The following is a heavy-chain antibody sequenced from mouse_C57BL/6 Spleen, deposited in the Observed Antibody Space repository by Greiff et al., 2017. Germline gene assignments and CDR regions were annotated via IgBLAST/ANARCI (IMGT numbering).Heavy chain of an antibody. Sequence: ESGPGLVKPSQSLSLSCSVTGYSITSGYSWNWIRQFPGNKQEWMGYISYDGSNNYNPSLKNRISITRDTSKHQFFLKLNSVTTEDTATYYCARGYPPYWGQGTLVTVSA. CDR2: ISYDGSN. CDR3: ARGYPPY. J-gene: IGHJ3*01. V-gene: IGHV3-6*01. D-gene: IGHD2-2*01. CDR1: GYSITSGYS.